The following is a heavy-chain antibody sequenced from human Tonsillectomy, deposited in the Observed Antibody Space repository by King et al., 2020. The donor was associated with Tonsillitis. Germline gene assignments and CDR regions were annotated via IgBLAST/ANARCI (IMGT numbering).Heavy chain of an antibody. D-gene: IGHD2/OR15-2a*01. CDR3: ARHPSFSTERPLDS. CDR1: GYNFSTYY. CDR2: IYPGDSDS. Sequence: VQLVESGPEVKKPGESLKISCKGSGYNFSTYYIAWVRQMSGKGLEWLGVIYPGDSDSTYSPSSQGHVTISADKSTSTAFLQWSSLKASDSAMYYCARHPSFSTERPLDSWGPGTLVIVTP. V-gene: IGHV5-51*01. J-gene: IGHJ4*02.